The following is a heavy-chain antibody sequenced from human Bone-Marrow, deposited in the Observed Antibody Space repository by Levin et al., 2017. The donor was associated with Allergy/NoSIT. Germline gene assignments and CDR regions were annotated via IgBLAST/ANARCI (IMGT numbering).Heavy chain of an antibody. CDR1: GGSISSYY. CDR3: ARDRLSSSSSYSYYGMDV. Sequence: PSETLSLTCTVSGGSISSYYWNWIRQPPGKGLEWIGYIYYSGSTNYNPSLKSRVTMSVDTSKNQFSLKLSSVTAADTAVYFCARDRLSSSSSYSYYGMDVWGQGTTVTVSS. V-gene: IGHV4-59*01. CDR2: IYYSGST. D-gene: IGHD6-6*01. J-gene: IGHJ6*02.